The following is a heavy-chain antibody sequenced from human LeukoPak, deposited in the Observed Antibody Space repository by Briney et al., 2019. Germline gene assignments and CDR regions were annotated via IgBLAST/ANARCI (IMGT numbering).Heavy chain of an antibody. J-gene: IGHJ4*02. CDR3: ARAAPHYYGSGSYDY. Sequence: SETLSLTCTVSGGSISSYYWSWIRQPPGKGLEWIGYIYYSGSTNYNPSLKSRVTISVDTSKNQFSLKLSSVTAADTAVYYCARAAPHYYGSGSYDYWGQGTLVTVSS. V-gene: IGHV4-59*01. D-gene: IGHD3-10*01. CDR1: GGSISSYY. CDR2: IYYSGST.